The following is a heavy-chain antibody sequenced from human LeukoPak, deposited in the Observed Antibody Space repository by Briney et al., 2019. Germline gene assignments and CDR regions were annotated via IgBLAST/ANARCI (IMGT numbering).Heavy chain of an antibody. CDR2: ISSSSSYI. V-gene: IGHV3-21*01. CDR3: ASKGCTGGNCKHYFDY. Sequence: GGSLRLSCAASGFTFSSYNMNWVRQAPGKGLEWVSSISSSSSYIYYADSVKGRFTISRDNAKNSLYLQMNSLRAEDTAVYYCASKGCTGGNCKHYFDYWGQGTLVTVAS. CDR1: GFTFSSYN. J-gene: IGHJ4*02. D-gene: IGHD2-8*02.